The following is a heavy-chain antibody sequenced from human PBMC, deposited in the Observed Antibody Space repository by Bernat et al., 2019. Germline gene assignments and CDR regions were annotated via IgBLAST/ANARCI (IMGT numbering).Heavy chain of an antibody. CDR3: ARAAAHYCSSTSCYSHAFDI. J-gene: IGHJ3*02. CDR2: ISSSSSYT. CDR1: GFTFSDYY. V-gene: IGHV3-11*06. D-gene: IGHD2-2*01. Sequence: QVQLVESGGGLVKPGGSLRLSCAASGFTFSDYYMSWIRQAPGKGLEWVSSISSSSSYTNYADSVKGRFTISRDNAKNSLYLQMNSLRAEDTAVYYCARAAAHYCSSTSCYSHAFDIWGQGTMVTVSS.